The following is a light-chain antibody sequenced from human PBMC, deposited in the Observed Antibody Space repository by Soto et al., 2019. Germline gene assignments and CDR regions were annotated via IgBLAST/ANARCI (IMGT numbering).Light chain of an antibody. CDR2: GAS. CDR1: QTLSPNY. Sequence: ELVMTQSPATLSVAPGERATLSCRASQTLSPNYLAWYQQKPGQAPRLLIYGASSRATGIPDRFSGSGSGTDFTLTISRLEPEDFAVYYCQQYGSPITFGQGTRLEI. V-gene: IGKV3-20*01. CDR3: QQYGSPIT. J-gene: IGKJ5*01.